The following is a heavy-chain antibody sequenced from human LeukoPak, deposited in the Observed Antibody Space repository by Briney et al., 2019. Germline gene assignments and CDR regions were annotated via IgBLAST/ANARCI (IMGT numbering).Heavy chain of an antibody. D-gene: IGHD5-18*01. V-gene: IGHV3-48*03. J-gene: IGHJ3*02. CDR3: ASFGTAMVTRAFDI. CDR1: GFTFSSYE. Sequence: QPGGSLRLSCAASGFTFSSYEMNWVRQAPGKGLEWVSYISSSGSTIYYADSVEGRFTISRDNAKNSLYLQMNSLRAEDTAVYYCASFGTAMVTRAFDIWGQGTMVTVSS. CDR2: ISSSGSTI.